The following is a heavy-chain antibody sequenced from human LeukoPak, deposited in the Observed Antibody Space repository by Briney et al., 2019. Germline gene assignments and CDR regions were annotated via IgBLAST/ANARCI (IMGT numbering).Heavy chain of an antibody. J-gene: IGHJ6*03. CDR3: ARAPVGYQLLPLYYYYYMDV. V-gene: IGHV1-8*01. D-gene: IGHD2-2*01. CDR1: GYTFTSYD. Sequence: ALVKVSCKASGYTFTSYDINWVRQATGQGLEWMGWMNPNSGNTGYAQKFQGRVTMTRNTSISTAYMELSSLRSEDTAVYYCARAPVGYQLLPLYYYYYMDVWGKGTTVTVSS. CDR2: MNPNSGNT.